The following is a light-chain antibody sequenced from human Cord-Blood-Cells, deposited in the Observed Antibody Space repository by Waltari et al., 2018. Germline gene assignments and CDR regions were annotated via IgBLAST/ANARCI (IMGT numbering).Light chain of an antibody. CDR3: CSYAGSSTWV. V-gene: IGLV2-23*01. Sequence: QSALTQPASVSGSPGQSITISCTGTSSDVGSYNLVSWYQQHPGKAPKLMIYEGSKRPSGVSNRFSGSKSGNTASRTISGLHAEDEADYYCCSYAGSSTWVFGGGTKLTVL. CDR2: EGS. CDR1: SSDVGSYNL. J-gene: IGLJ3*02.